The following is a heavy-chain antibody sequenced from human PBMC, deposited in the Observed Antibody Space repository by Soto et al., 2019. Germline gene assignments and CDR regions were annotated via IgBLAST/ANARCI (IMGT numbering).Heavy chain of an antibody. CDR2: IYPGDSET. V-gene: IGHV5-51*01. J-gene: IGHJ4*02. CDR3: ARLGFPGAIYFDS. Sequence: GESLKISCKGSEYNFTTFWIGWVRQVPGKGLGWMGIIYPGDSETKYSPDFEGQVTISADRSTNTAYLQWRSLRASDTAMYYCARLGFPGAIYFDSWGLGTLVTVSS. CDR1: EYNFTTFW.